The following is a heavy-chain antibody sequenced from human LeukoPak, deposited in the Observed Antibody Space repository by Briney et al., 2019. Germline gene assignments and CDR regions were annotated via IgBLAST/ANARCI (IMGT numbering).Heavy chain of an antibody. J-gene: IGHJ4*02. V-gene: IGHV3-30-3*01. CDR3: ARDLAWDLDY. D-gene: IGHD1-26*01. Sequence: PGGSLRLSCAASGFTFSSYAMHWVRQAPGKGLEWVAVISYDGSNKYYADSVKGQFTISRDNSKNTLYLQMNSLRAEDTAVYYCARDLAWDLDYWGQGTLVTVSS. CDR2: ISYDGSNK. CDR1: GFTFSSYA.